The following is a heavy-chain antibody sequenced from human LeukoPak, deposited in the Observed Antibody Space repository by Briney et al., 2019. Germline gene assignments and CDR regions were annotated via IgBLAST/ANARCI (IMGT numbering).Heavy chain of an antibody. J-gene: IGHJ3*02. CDR1: GLTFSSYG. V-gene: IGHV3-30*02. CDR3: ATLLVDSYGLDAFDI. Sequence: GGSLRLSCAASGLTFSSYGMHWVRQAPGKGLEWVAFIRYDGSNKYYADSVKGRFTVSRDNSKNTLYLQMNSLRAEDTAVYYCATLLVDSYGLDAFDIWGQGTMVTVSS. CDR2: IRYDGSNK. D-gene: IGHD5-18*01.